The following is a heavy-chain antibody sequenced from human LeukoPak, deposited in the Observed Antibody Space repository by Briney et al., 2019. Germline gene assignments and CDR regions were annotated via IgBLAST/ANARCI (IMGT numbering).Heavy chain of an antibody. Sequence: SETLSLTCTVSGGSISSGGYYWSWIRQPPGKGLEWIGEINHSGSTNYNPSLKSRVTISVDTSKNQFSLKLSSVAAADTAVYYCARGRLAAYFDYWGQGTLVTVSS. CDR1: GGSISSGGYY. CDR3: ARGRLAAYFDY. CDR2: INHSGST. V-gene: IGHV4-39*07. D-gene: IGHD6-13*01. J-gene: IGHJ4*02.